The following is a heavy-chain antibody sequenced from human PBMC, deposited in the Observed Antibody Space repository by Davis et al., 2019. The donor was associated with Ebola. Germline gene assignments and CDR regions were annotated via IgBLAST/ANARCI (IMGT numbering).Heavy chain of an antibody. Sequence: ASVKVSCKASGYTFTSYGISWVRQAPGQGLEWMGWISAYNGNTNYAQKLQGRVTMTTDTSTSTAYMELSSLRSEDTAVYYCARGNEWAARRKYYYGMDVWGQGTTVTVSS. CDR2: ISAYNGNT. J-gene: IGHJ6*02. CDR3: ARGNEWAARRKYYYGMDV. V-gene: IGHV1-18*01. CDR1: GYTFTSYG. D-gene: IGHD6-6*01.